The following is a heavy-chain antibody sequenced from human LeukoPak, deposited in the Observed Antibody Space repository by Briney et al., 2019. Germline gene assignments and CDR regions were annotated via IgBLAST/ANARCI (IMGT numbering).Heavy chain of an antibody. CDR2: INHSGYT. CDR3: ARGRNWNPRGAYYYYYMDV. D-gene: IGHD1-1*01. CDR1: GGSISSGGYY. J-gene: IGHJ6*03. V-gene: IGHV4-30-2*01. Sequence: SESLSLTCTVSGGSISSGGYYWSWIRQPPGKGLVWIGYINHSGYTYYNPSLENRVTISVDRSKNQLSLKQSSVMAADTAVYYCARGRNWNPRGAYYYYYMDVWGKGTTVTVSS.